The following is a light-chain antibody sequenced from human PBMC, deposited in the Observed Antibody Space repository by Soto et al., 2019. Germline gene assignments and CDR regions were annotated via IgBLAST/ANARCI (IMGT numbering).Light chain of an antibody. CDR1: ENVDTN. CDR2: AAS. Sequence: EIVMTQSPATLSVSPGEGATLSCRASENVDTNLAWYQHKPGQAPRLLIYAASTLQSGVPSRFSGSGSGTDFTLTISSLQPEDVATYYCQKYNSAPRTFGQGTKVDIK. J-gene: IGKJ1*01. CDR3: QKYNSAPRT. V-gene: IGKV3-15*01.